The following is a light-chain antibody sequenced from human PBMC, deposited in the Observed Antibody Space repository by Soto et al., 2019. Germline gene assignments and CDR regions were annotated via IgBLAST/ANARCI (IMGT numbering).Light chain of an antibody. Sequence: DIRMTQYPSSLSASVGDRVTITCRTSQSISTYLNWYQQKPGKAPKLLIYAASSLQSGVPSRFSGSGSGTDFSLTITSLQPEDFATYYCQQSYTTPYTFGQGTKLEI. CDR1: QSISTY. J-gene: IGKJ2*01. CDR2: AAS. CDR3: QQSYTTPYT. V-gene: IGKV1-39*01.